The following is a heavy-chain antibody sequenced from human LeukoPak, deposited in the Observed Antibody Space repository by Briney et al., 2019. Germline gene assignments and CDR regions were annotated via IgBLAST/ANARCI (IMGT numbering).Heavy chain of an antibody. CDR3: ARDRYQLLSRDAFDI. CDR2: INPSGGST. J-gene: IGHJ3*02. Sequence: ASVKVSCKASGYTFTSYYMHWVRQAPGQGLEWMGIINPSGGSTSYAQKFQGRVTMTRDTSTSTAYMELRSLRSDDTAVYYCARDRYQLLSRDAFDIWGQGTMVTVSS. CDR1: GYTFTSYY. D-gene: IGHD2-2*01. V-gene: IGHV1-46*01.